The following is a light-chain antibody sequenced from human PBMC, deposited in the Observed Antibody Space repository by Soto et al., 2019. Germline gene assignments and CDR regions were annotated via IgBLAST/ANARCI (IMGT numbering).Light chain of an antibody. J-gene: IGLJ1*01. Sequence: QSVLTQPPSVSGAPGQTVTISCTGSSSNLGAGYDVHWYQQLPGTAPKLFIYDNSNRTSGVPDRFSGSKSGTSATLGITGFQTGDEADYYCGSWDSSLSAYVFGTGTKVTVL. CDR1: SSNLGAGYD. CDR3: GSWDSSLSAYV. V-gene: IGLV1-40*01. CDR2: DNS.